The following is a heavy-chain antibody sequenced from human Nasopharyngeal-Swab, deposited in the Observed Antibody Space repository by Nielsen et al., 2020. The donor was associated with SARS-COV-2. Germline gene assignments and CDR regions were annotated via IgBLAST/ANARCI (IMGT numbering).Heavy chain of an antibody. D-gene: IGHD6-13*01. CDR2: ISGTGTYI. CDR3: ARDLVSSWRAIGNWYFDL. J-gene: IGHJ2*01. Sequence: GESLKISCTASGFTFSTYSMNWVRQAPGKGLEWVSSISGTGTYIYYADSVKGRFTVSRDNARNSLYLQMNSLRGDDTAVYYCARDLVSSWRAIGNWYFDLWGRGTLVTVSS. CDR1: GFTFSTYS. V-gene: IGHV3-21*01.